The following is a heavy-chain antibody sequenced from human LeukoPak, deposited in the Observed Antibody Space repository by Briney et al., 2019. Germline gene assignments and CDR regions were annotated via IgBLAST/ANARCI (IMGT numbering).Heavy chain of an antibody. J-gene: IGHJ4*02. V-gene: IGHV3-74*01. Sequence: GGSLRLSCAASGFTFSSYAMKWVRQAPGKGLVWVSRIRGDERSTNYADSVKGRFTISRDNAKNTVYLEMNSLRAEDTAVYYCVRGQLWSYYHDYWGQGTLVTVSS. CDR3: VRGQLWSYYHDY. CDR1: GFTFSSYA. CDR2: IRGDERST. D-gene: IGHD5-18*01.